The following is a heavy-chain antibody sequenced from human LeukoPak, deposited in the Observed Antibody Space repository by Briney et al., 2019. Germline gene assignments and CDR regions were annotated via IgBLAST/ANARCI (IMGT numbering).Heavy chain of an antibody. CDR3: AREGAKYYDFWSGYYASDY. D-gene: IGHD3-3*01. V-gene: IGHV3-30-3*01. CDR1: GFTFSSYA. Sequence: GGSLRLSCAASGFTFSSYAMHWVRQAPGKGLEWVAVISYDGSNKYYADSVKGRFTISRDNSKNTLYLQMNSLRAEDTAVYYCAREGAKYYDFWSGYYASDYWGQRTLVTVSS. J-gene: IGHJ4*02. CDR2: ISYDGSNK.